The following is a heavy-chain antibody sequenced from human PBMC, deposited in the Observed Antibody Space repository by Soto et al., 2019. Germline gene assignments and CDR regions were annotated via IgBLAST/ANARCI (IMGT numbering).Heavy chain of an antibody. J-gene: IGHJ4*02. CDR3: ARGRAKQLAQSYFDY. D-gene: IGHD6-13*01. CDR1: GFTFSDYY. CDR2: ISSSSSYT. V-gene: IGHV3-11*05. Sequence: QVQLVESGGGLVKPGGSLRLSCAASGFTFSDYYMSWIRQAPGKGLEWVSYISSSSSYTNYADSVKGRFTISRDNAKNSLYLQMNSLRAEDTAVYYCARGRAKQLAQSYFDYWGQGTLVTVSS.